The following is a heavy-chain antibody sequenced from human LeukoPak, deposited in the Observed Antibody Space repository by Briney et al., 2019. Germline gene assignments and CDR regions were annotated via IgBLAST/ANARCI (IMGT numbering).Heavy chain of an antibody. J-gene: IGHJ6*03. D-gene: IGHD6-13*01. CDR2: ISHSGST. Sequence: ETLSLTCAVYGGSFSGYYWSWIRQPPGKGLEWIGEISHSGSTNYNPSLKSRVTISVDTSKNQFSLKLSSVTAADTAVYYCARGSSWYHYYYYMDVWGKGTTVTVSS. CDR3: ARGSSWYHYYYYMDV. V-gene: IGHV4-34*01. CDR1: GGSFSGYY.